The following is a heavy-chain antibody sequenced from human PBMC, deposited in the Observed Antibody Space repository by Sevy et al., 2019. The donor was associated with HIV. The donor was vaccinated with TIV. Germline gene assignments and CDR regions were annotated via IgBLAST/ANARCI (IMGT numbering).Heavy chain of an antibody. CDR1: GFAFNTYA. Sequence: GGSLRLSCTASGFAFNTYAMYWVRQAPGKGLEWVSSISTNGNITYYADSVKGRFIVSRDSSKNTVYLQMHSLRVDDTAVYHCVRAGAFGTYDSWGQGTLVTVSS. V-gene: IGHV3-23*01. CDR3: VRAGAFGTYDS. D-gene: IGHD3-10*01. CDR2: ISTNGNIT. J-gene: IGHJ4*02.